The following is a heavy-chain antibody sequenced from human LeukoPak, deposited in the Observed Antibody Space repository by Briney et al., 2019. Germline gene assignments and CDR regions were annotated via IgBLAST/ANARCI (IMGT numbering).Heavy chain of an antibody. J-gene: IGHJ4*02. CDR1: GGPVTEYY. D-gene: IGHD1-26*01. Sequence: SETLSLTCSVSGGPVTEYYWSWIRQPPGKGLEWIGYTYHTGSTNYSPSLKSRVTMSVNASRNQFSLKLVSVTAADTAVYYCARDRGSTGYYYLDSWGQGILVTVSS. CDR3: ARDRGSTGYYYLDS. V-gene: IGHV4-59*02. CDR2: TYHTGST.